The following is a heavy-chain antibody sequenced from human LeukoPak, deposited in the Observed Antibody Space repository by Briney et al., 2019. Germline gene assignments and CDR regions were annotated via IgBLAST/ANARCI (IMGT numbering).Heavy chain of an antibody. D-gene: IGHD6-19*01. CDR3: ARDSSGWLYLDS. CDR2: IYYSGST. V-gene: IGHV4-31*03. CDR1: GGPITSGYYY. Sequence: SQPLYLTCNVSGGPITSGYYYWPWIRHHPGKGLEWIGYIYYSGSTYYNPSLKSRLTISLDTSENQFSLKLTSVTAADTAVYYCARDSSGWLYLDSWGQGTLVTVSS. J-gene: IGHJ4*02.